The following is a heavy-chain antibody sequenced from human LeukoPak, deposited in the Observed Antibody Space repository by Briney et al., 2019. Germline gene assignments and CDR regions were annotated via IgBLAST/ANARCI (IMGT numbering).Heavy chain of an antibody. CDR2: ISNDGSDK. CDR1: GFTFSSYV. CDR3: ARDGGYSRGWTYGAGDY. V-gene: IGHV3-30*04. D-gene: IGHD6-19*01. Sequence: PGRSLRLSCAASGFTFSSYVMHWVRQAPGKGPECVAVISNDGSDKYYADSVKGRFTISRDNSKNTLYLQMNSLRAEDTALYYCARDGGYSRGWTYGAGDYWGQGTLVTVSS. J-gene: IGHJ4*02.